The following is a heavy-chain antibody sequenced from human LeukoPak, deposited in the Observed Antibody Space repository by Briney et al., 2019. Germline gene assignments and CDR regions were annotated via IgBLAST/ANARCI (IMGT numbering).Heavy chain of an antibody. D-gene: IGHD2-8*01. CDR2: IYHSGST. CDR3: ARNGPPYYFDY. Sequence: TLSLTCAVSDGSFSSGGSSWSWIRQPVGKGLEWIGYIYHSGSTYYNPSLKSRVTLSVDRSKDQISLKLRSVTAADTAVYYCARNGPPYYFDYWAQGTLVTVSS. CDR1: DGSFSSGGSS. J-gene: IGHJ4*02. V-gene: IGHV4-30-2*01.